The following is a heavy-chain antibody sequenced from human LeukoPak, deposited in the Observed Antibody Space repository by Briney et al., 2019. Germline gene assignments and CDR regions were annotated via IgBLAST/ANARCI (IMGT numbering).Heavy chain of an antibody. D-gene: IGHD4-17*01. CDR1: GYTFSSYG. Sequence: ASVKVSCKASGYTFSSYGISWVRQAPGQGLEWMGWISAYNGNTNYAQKFQGRVTMTTDTSTSTAYMELWSLRSDDTAVYYCARDRYFYGDYLEYFQHWGQGTLVTASS. J-gene: IGHJ1*01. CDR3: ARDRYFYGDYLEYFQH. CDR2: ISAYNGNT. V-gene: IGHV1-18*01.